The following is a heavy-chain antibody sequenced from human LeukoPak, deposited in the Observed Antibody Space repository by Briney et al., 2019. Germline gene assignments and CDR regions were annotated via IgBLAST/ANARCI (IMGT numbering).Heavy chain of an antibody. V-gene: IGHV3-23*01. J-gene: IGHJ4*02. Sequence: GGSLRLSCAASGFTFSSYAMSWVRQAPGKGLDWVSAISGSGGSTYYANSVKGRFTISRDNSKNTLYLQMNSLRGEDTAVYYCARESNGRLDYWGQGTQVTVSS. D-gene: IGHD2-8*01. CDR2: ISGSGGST. CDR1: GFTFSSYA. CDR3: ARESNGRLDY.